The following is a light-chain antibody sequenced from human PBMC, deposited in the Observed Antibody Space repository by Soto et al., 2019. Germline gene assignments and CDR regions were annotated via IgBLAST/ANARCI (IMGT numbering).Light chain of an antibody. Sequence: IVMTQSPATLSVSPGERATLSCRASQNIKNNLAWYQQKPGQGPRLLIFGTSSRATGIPARFSGSGSGTLFTLTITSLQSEDFAVYFCQQYNNWPLITFGQGTRLEIK. CDR3: QQYNNWPLIT. V-gene: IGKV3-15*01. J-gene: IGKJ5*01. CDR2: GTS. CDR1: QNIKNN.